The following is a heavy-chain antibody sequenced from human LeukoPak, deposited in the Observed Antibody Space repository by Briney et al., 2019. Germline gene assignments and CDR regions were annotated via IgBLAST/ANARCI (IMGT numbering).Heavy chain of an antibody. D-gene: IGHD6-13*01. CDR3: AKRAAASDAFDI. CDR2: IRYDGSNK. Sequence: GGSLRLSCAASGFTFSSYGMHWVRQAPGKGLEWVAFIRYDGSNKYYADSVKGRFTISRDNSKNTLYLQMNSLRAEDTAVYYCAKRAAASDAFDIWGQGTMVTVSS. V-gene: IGHV3-30*02. CDR1: GFTFSSYG. J-gene: IGHJ3*02.